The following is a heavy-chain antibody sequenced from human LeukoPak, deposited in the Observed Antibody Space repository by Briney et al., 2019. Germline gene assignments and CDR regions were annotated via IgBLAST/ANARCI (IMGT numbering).Heavy chain of an antibody. Sequence: ASVKVSCKASGYSFTSHYMHWVRQAPGQGLEWLGLINPSGSSTLYAQKFQGRVTMTRDMSTTTDYMGLSSLRSDDTAVYYCARDNVDNWFDPWGQGTLVTVSS. V-gene: IGHV1-46*01. CDR1: GYSFTSHY. J-gene: IGHJ5*02. CDR3: ARDNVDNWFDP. CDR2: INPSGSST.